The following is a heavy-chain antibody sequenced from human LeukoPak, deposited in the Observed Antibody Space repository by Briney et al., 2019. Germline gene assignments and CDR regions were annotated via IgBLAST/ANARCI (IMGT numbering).Heavy chain of an antibody. J-gene: IGHJ5*02. Sequence: SQTLSLTCALSGDIVSSNSVTWDWIRQSPSRGLEWLGRTYYRSTLYNDYAVSVRGLITVNPDTSKNQFSLHLNSVTPEDTAVYYCARRLTQYDCFDPWGQGILVTVSS. CDR3: ARRLTQYDCFDP. V-gene: IGHV6-1*01. D-gene: IGHD2-2*01. CDR2: TYYRSTLYN. CDR1: GDIVSSNSVT.